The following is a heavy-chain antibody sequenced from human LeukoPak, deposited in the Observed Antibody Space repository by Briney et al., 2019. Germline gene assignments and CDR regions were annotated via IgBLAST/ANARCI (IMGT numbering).Heavy chain of an antibody. Sequence: SETLSLTCTVSGGSISIRNYYWGWIRQPPGRGLEWIGSIPYSGTYYNPSLKSRLTISVDTSKNHFSLNLRSVTAADTAVYYCARRTSNPVGAIDYWGQGTLVTVSS. CDR3: ARRTSNPVGAIDY. D-gene: IGHD1-26*01. J-gene: IGHJ4*02. CDR1: GGSISIRNYY. CDR2: IPYSGT. V-gene: IGHV4-39*01.